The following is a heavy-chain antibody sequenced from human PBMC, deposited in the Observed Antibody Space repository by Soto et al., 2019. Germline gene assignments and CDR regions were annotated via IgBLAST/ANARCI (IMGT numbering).Heavy chain of an antibody. CDR1: GGTFSTSA. J-gene: IGHJ6*02. CDR3: ARDKDRPQLGGNCYYILDV. D-gene: IGHD3-3*02. CDR2: IIPIFRRP. Sequence: QVQLEQSGAEVKKPGSSVRVSCKASGGTFSTSAISWVRQAPGQGLEWMGGIIPIFRRPDYAQKFQGRVTVTADESTSTAYMELSGLRSDDTAVYYCARDKDRPQLGGNCYYILDVWGQGTTITVSS. V-gene: IGHV1-69*12.